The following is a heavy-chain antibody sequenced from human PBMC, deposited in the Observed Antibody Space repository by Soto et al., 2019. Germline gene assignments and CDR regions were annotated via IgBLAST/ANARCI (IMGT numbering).Heavy chain of an antibody. D-gene: IGHD2-21*02. CDR3: ARVRIVVVTTYPGDYYGMDV. Sequence: GGSLRLSCAASGFTFSSYEMNWVRQAPGKGLEWVSYISSIGSTIYYAASVKGRFTISRYNAKNSLYLQMNGLRAEDTAVYYCARVRIVVVTTYPGDYYGMDVWGQGTTVTVSS. CDR1: GFTFSSYE. J-gene: IGHJ6*02. CDR2: ISSIGSTI. V-gene: IGHV3-48*03.